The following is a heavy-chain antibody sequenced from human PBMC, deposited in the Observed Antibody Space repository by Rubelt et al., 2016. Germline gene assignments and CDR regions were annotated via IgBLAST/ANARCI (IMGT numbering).Heavy chain of an antibody. CDR3: VRDGAVAYGLDV. CDR2: ISGDGGST. V-gene: IGHV3-43*02. J-gene: IGHJ6*02. CDR1: GFTFSSYA. Sequence: EVQLLESGGGLVQPGGSLRLSCAASGFTFSSYAMHWVRQPQGKGLQWVSLISGDGGSTYYAGSVKGRFTISRDNTKNSVYLEIHSLRAEDMAVYYCVRDGAVAYGLDVWGQGTTLIVSS. D-gene: IGHD6-19*01.